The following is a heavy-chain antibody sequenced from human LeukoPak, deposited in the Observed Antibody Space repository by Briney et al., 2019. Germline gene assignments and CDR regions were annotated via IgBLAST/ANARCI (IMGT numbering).Heavy chain of an antibody. Sequence: GRSLRPPCTASGFTFGGYAISWVRQAPGKGLEGVGFIRSKAYGGTTEYAASVKGRFTISRDDSKSIAYLQMNSLKTEDTAVYYCTQYSGYDSFDYWGQGTLVTVSS. CDR3: TQYSGYDSFDY. D-gene: IGHD5-12*01. CDR1: GFTFGGYA. J-gene: IGHJ4*02. CDR2: IRSKAYGGTT. V-gene: IGHV3-49*04.